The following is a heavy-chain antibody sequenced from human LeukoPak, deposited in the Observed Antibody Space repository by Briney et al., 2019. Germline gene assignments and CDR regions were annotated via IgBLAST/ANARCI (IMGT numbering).Heavy chain of an antibody. D-gene: IGHD3-3*01. V-gene: IGHV1-18*01. CDR1: GYTFTSYS. Sequence: GASVKVSCKASGYTFTSYSISWVRQAPGQGLKWMGWISAYNGNTNYAQQLQGRVTMTTDTTTSTAYMELRSLRSDDTAVYYCARVPSFGVVIFNFDYWGQGTLVTVSS. J-gene: IGHJ4*02. CDR2: ISAYNGNT. CDR3: ARVPSFGVVIFNFDY.